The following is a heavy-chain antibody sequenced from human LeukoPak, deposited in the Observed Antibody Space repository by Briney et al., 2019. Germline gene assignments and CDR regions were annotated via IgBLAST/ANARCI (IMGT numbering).Heavy chain of an antibody. J-gene: IGHJ6*02. V-gene: IGHV3-30*18. CDR2: ISYDGHNE. Sequence: PGGSLRLSCAASVFTFSGYCMHWVRQAPGKGLEWVAVISYDGHNEYYADSVKGRFTISRDNSKNTVLLQMNSLRVEDTAVYYCAKGVGYGGMDVWGQGTTLIVSS. CDR1: VFTFSGYC. D-gene: IGHD5-12*01. CDR3: AKGVGYGGMDV.